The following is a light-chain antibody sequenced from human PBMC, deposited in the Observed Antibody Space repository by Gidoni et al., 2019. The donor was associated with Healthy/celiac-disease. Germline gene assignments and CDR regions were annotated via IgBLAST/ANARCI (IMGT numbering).Light chain of an antibody. CDR2: DAS. V-gene: IGKV3-11*01. J-gene: IGKJ2*01. CDR1: QSVSSY. CDR3: QQRSNWPLSYT. Sequence: EIVLTQSPATLSLSPGERATLACRASQSVSSYLAWYQQKPGQAPRLLIYDASNRATGIPARFSCSGSGTDFTLTISSLEPEDFAVYYCQQRSNWPLSYTFGQGTKLEIK.